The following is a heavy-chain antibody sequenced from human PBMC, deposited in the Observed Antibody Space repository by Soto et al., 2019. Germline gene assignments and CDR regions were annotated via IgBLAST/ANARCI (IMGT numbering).Heavy chain of an antibody. J-gene: IGHJ4*02. Sequence: SETLSLTCTVSGASISRYYWSWIRQSPGKGLEWIGYLYNTGSTIYNPSLKSRVTISVDTSKNQFSLKMNSVTAADTAVYYCARGRYDSVWYFDYWGQGTLVTVSS. V-gene: IGHV4-59*01. CDR1: GASISRYY. CDR3: ARGRYDSVWYFDY. CDR2: LYNTGST. D-gene: IGHD6-19*01.